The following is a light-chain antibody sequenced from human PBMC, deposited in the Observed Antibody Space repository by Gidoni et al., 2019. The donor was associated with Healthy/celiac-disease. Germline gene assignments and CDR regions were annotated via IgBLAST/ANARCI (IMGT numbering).Light chain of an antibody. J-gene: IGKJ3*01. V-gene: IGKV1-39*01. Sequence: DIQMTQSPSSLSASVGDRVTITCLASQSISSYLNWYQQKPGKAPKLLIYAASSLQSGVPSRFSGSGSGTDFTLTSSSLQPEDFATYYCQQSYSTPFTFGPGTKVDIK. CDR2: AAS. CDR3: QQSYSTPFT. CDR1: QSISSY.